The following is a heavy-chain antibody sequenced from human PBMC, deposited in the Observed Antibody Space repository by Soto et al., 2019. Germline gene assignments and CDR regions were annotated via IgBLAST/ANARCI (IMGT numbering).Heavy chain of an antibody. J-gene: IGHJ6*02. CDR3: VKDEGIEAMDV. CDR1: GFTFSRNT. Sequence: LRLSCVTSGFTFSRNTMDWVRQAPGKGLEWVASITSSGSYVYYADSVKGRFSASRDNAKNSLSLQMDSLRPDDTAIYFCVKDEGIEAMDVWGQGTTVTVSS. D-gene: IGHD3-3*02. CDR2: ITSSGSYV. V-gene: IGHV3-21*01.